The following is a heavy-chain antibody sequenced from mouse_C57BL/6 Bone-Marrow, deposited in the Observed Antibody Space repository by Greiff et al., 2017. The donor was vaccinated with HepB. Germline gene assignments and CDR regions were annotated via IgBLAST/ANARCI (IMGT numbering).Heavy chain of an antibody. D-gene: IGHD1-1*01. CDR1: GYTFTSYW. CDR3: ALITTVVDFDV. J-gene: IGHJ1*03. V-gene: IGHV1-61*01. CDR2: IYPSDSET. Sequence: QVQLQQSVAELVRPGSSVKLSCKASGYTFTSYWMDWVKQRPGQGLEWIGNIYPSDSETHYNQKFKDKATLTVDKSSSTAYMQLSSLTSEDSAVYYCALITTVVDFDVWGTGTTVTVSS.